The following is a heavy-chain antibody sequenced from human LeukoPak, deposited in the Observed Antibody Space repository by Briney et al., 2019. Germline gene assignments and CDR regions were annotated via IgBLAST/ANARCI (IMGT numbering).Heavy chain of an antibody. J-gene: IGHJ6*02. CDR2: IWYDGSNK. Sequence: GGSLRLSCAASGFTFSSYGMHWVRQAPGKGLEWVAVIWYDGSNKYYADSVKGRFTISRDNSKNTLYLQMNSLRAEDTAVYYCARASPYEAVAGTPYYYGMDVWGQGTTVTVSS. CDR1: GFTFSSYG. D-gene: IGHD6-19*01. V-gene: IGHV3-33*01. CDR3: ARASPYEAVAGTPYYYGMDV.